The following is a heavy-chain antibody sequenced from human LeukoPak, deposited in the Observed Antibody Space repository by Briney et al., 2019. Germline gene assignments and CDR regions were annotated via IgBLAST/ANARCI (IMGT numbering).Heavy chain of an antibody. V-gene: IGHV1-46*01. J-gene: IGHJ4*02. CDR2: INPSGGST. CDR1: GYTFTSYY. D-gene: IGHD5-24*01. CDR3: ASPHRDGYSASSDFDY. Sequence: ASVKVSCKASGYTFTSYYMHWVRQAPGQGLEWMGIINPSGGSTSYAQKFQGRVTITADESTSTAYMELSSLRSEDTAVYYCASPHRDGYSASSDFDYWGQGTLVTVSS.